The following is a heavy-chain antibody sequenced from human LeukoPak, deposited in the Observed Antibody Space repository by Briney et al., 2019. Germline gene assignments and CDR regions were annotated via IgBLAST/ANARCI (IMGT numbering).Heavy chain of an antibody. J-gene: IGHJ4*02. CDR2: ISGSGGST. V-gene: IGHV3-23*01. CDR3: AKRGVVIRIILVGFHKEAYYFDS. D-gene: IGHD3-10*01. Sequence: GGSLTLSCAVSGITLSNYGMSWVRQAPGKGLEWVAGISGSGGSTNYADSVKGRFTISRDNPKNTLFLQMNSLRAEDTAVYFCAKRGVVIRIILVGFHKEAYYFDSWGQGALVTVSS. CDR1: GITLSNYG.